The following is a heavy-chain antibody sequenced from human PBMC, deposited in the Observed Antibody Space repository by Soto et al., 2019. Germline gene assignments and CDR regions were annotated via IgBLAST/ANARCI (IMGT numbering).Heavy chain of an antibody. CDR2: ISTYNGIT. V-gene: IGHV1-18*04. CDR1: GYTFSTNG. J-gene: IGHJ6*02. CDR3: ARGGGQKYCSRTSCYGGYYGTDV. Sequence: ASVKVSCKASGYTFSTNGISWVRQAPGQGPEWMAWISTYNGITDYAQKFLDRLTMTTDTSTSTAYMELRSLRSDDTAVYYCARGGGQKYCSRTSCYGGYYGTDVWGQGTTVTVSS. D-gene: IGHD2-2*01.